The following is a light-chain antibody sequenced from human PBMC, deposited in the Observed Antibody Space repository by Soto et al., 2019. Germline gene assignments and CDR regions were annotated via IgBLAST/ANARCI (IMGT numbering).Light chain of an antibody. CDR1: SSDIGGYNF. V-gene: IGLV2-14*01. CDR2: EVN. CDR3: SSDAGSNTLI. Sequence: QSALTQPASVSGSPGQSITISCTGTSSDIGGYNFVSWYQQHPGKAPKLLIHEVNNRPSGVPVRFSASKSGNTASLTISGLQAEDEADYYCSSDAGSNTLIFGGGTQLTVL. J-gene: IGLJ2*01.